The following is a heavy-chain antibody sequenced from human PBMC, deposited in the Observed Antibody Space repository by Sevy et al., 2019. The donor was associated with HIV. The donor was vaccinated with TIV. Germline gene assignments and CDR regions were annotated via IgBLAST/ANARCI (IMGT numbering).Heavy chain of an antibody. V-gene: IGHV3-7*01. CDR1: GFTFSTYG. Sequence: GGSLRLSCAASGFTFSTYGMHWVRQAPGKGLEWVANIKQDGSEKYYVDSVKGRFTISRDNAKNSLYLQMNSLRAEDTAVYYCARESGSYCSSTSCLGHYYYGMDVWGQGTTVTVSS. J-gene: IGHJ6*02. CDR3: ARESGSYCSSTSCLGHYYYGMDV. D-gene: IGHD2-2*01. CDR2: IKQDGSEK.